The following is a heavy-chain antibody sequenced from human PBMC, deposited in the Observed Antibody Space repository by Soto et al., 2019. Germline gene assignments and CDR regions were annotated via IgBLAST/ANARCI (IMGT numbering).Heavy chain of an antibody. CDR1: GFTFSSYA. CDR3: AKDTRRYYYDSSGYYPLGFDY. Sequence: AGSVRLSCAASGFTFSSYAMSWVRQAPGKGLEWVSAISGSGGSTYYADSVKGRFTISGDNSKNTLYLQMNSLRAEDTAVYYCAKDTRRYYYDSSGYYPLGFDYWGQGTLVTVSS. D-gene: IGHD3-22*01. V-gene: IGHV3-23*01. CDR2: ISGSGGST. J-gene: IGHJ4*02.